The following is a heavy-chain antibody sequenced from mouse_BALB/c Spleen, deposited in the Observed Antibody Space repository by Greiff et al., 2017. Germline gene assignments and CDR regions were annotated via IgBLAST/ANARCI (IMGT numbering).Heavy chain of an antibody. CDR3: ARRGSSYWYFDV. J-gene: IGHJ1*01. CDR1: GYTFTSYW. CDR2: IDPSDSYT. V-gene: IGHV1-69*02. Sequence: QVQLQQPGAELVKPGASVKLSCKASGYTFTSYWMHWVKQRPGQGLEWIGEIDPSDSYTNYNQKFKGKATLTVDKSSSTAYMQLSSLTSEDSAGYYSARRGSSYWYFDVWGAGTTVTVSS. D-gene: IGHD1-1*01.